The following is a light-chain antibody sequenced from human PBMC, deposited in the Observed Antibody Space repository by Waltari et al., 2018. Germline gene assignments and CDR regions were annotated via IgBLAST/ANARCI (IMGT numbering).Light chain of an antibody. CDR3: MQALQTPYT. Sequence: DIVMTQSPLSLPVTPGEPASISCRSSQSHRHSNGYNYLDWYLQKPGQSPQLLIYLGSNRASGVPDRFSGSGSGTDFTLKISRVEAEDVGVYYCMQALQTPYTFGQGTKLEIK. CDR2: LGS. V-gene: IGKV2-28*01. J-gene: IGKJ2*01. CDR1: QSHRHSNGYNY.